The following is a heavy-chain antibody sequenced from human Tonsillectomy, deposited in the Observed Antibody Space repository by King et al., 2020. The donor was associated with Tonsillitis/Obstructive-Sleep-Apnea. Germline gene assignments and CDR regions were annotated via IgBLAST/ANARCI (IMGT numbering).Heavy chain of an antibody. V-gene: IGHV3-21*01. Sequence: VQLVESGGGLVKPGGSLRLSCAASGFTFSSFRMNWVRQAPGKGLEWVSSIISSSSGIYYEDSVKGRFTISRDNAKNSLYLQMSSLRAEDTAVYYCARGYCNTTKCYTKNDAFDIWGQGTMVTVSS. CDR2: IISSSSGI. CDR3: ARGYCNTTKCYTKNDAFDI. CDR1: GFTFSSFR. D-gene: IGHD2-2*02. J-gene: IGHJ3*02.